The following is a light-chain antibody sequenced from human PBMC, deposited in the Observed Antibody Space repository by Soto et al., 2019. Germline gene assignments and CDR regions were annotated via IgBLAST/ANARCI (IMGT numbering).Light chain of an antibody. CDR3: QQYTSYPAT. Sequence: DIQMTQSPSTLSASVGDRVTITCRASQSISSWLAWYQQKPGKAPKLLSYDASSLESGVPSRFSGSGSGTEFTLTISSLQPDDFATYYCQQYTSYPATFGGGTKVEIK. J-gene: IGKJ4*01. CDR2: DAS. V-gene: IGKV1-5*01. CDR1: QSISSW.